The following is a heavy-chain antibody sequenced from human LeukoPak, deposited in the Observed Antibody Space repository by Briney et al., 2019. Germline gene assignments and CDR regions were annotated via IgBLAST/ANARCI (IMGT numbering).Heavy chain of an antibody. V-gene: IGHV1-18*04. CDR2: ISGYGDNT. J-gene: IGHJ4*02. Sequence: ASVKVSCTASGNTFTTYGISWIRQAPGQGLEWLGWISGYGDNTKYSEKVQGRVTMTKDTSTSTAYMELRSLRPDDTAMYYCARGLAVAGIYMYWGQGTLITVSS. D-gene: IGHD6-19*01. CDR1: GNTFTTYG. CDR3: ARGLAVAGIYMY.